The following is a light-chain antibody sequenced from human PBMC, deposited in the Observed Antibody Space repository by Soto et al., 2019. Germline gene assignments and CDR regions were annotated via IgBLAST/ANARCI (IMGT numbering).Light chain of an antibody. CDR3: ATWDGSLPGEV. CDR2: SND. CDR1: RSNIGSNT. Sequence: QSVVTQPPSASGTPGQRVTISCSGSRSNIGSNTVTWYQQLPGTAPKLLIHSNDQRPSGVPDRFSGSKSGTSGTLDITGLQTGDEADYYCATWDGSLPGEVFGGGTKVTVL. V-gene: IGLV1-44*01. J-gene: IGLJ2*01.